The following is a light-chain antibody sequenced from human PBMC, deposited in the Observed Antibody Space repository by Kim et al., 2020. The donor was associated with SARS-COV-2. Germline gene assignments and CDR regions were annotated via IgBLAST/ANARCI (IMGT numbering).Light chain of an antibody. CDR2: DDN. V-gene: IGLV1-44*01. J-gene: IGLJ3*02. CDR3: AAWDDTLSAWV. CDR1: SSNIGSNT. Sequence: ELTQPPSASGTPGHRITISCSGSSSNIGSNTVNWFQQVPGAAPKLLIFDDNERPSGVPDRFSGAKSGTSASLAISGLQSDDESDYFCAAWDDTLSAWVFGGGTKLTVL.